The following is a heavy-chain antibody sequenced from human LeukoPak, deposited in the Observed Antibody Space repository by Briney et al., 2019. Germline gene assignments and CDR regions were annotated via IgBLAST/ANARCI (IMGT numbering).Heavy chain of an antibody. J-gene: IGHJ3*02. V-gene: IGHV3-7*01. CDR2: IKQDGSEK. Sequence: GGSLRLSCAASGFTFSSDWMSWVRQAPGKGLEWVANIKQDGSEKYYVDSVKGRFTISRDNAKNSLYLQMNSLRAEDTAVYYCARDSPYSSGFQDAFDIWGQGTMVTVSS. CDR1: GFTFSSDW. CDR3: ARDSPYSSGFQDAFDI. D-gene: IGHD6-19*01.